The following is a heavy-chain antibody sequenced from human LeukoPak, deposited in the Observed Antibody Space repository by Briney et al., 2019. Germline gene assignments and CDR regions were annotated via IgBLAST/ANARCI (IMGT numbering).Heavy chain of an antibody. Sequence: ESGPTLVKPTQTLTLTCTFSGFSLTTGGVGVSWIRQPPGKALEWLAHIFSNDEKSYSTSLKSRLTISKDTSKSQVALTMTNMDPVDTATYYCARTAPPRGFDYWGQGTLVTVSS. CDR2: IFSNDEK. CDR1: GFSLTTGGVG. V-gene: IGHV2-26*01. CDR3: ARTAPPRGFDY. J-gene: IGHJ4*02.